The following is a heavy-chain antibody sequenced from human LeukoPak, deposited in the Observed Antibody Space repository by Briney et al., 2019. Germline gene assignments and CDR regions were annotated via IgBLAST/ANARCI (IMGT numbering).Heavy chain of an antibody. V-gene: IGHV4-30-2*01. Sequence: PSGTLSLTCAVSGGSISSGGYSWSWIRQPPGKGLEWIGYIYHSGSTYYNPSLKSRVTISVDRSTNQFSLKLSSVTAADTAVYYCARTTVVWGFDYWGQGTLVTVSS. CDR1: GGSISSGGYS. D-gene: IGHD2-15*01. J-gene: IGHJ4*02. CDR2: IYHSGST. CDR3: ARTTVVWGFDY.